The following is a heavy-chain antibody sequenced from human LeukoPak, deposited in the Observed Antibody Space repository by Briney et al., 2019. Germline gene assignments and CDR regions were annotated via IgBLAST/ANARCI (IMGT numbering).Heavy chain of an antibody. CDR2: INTESTST. CDR3: ARDYDRYYMDV. D-gene: IGHD3-3*01. J-gene: IGHJ6*03. CDR1: EFTFSSYW. V-gene: IGHV3-74*01. Sequence: PGGSLRLSCAASEFTFSSYWIHWVRQAPGKGLVWVSRINTESTSTSYADSVKGRFTISRDNAKNTLYLQMNSLRPEDTAVYYCARDYDRYYMDVWGKGTTVTVSS.